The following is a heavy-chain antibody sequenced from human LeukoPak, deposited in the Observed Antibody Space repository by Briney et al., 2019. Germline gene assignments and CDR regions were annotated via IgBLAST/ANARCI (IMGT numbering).Heavy chain of an antibody. J-gene: IGHJ6*02. Sequence: GKGLEWIGYIYYSGSTNYNPSLKSRVTISVDTSKNQFSLKLSSVTAADTAVYYCARGRGVGATTYYYYGMDVWGQGTTVTVSS. CDR3: ARGRGVGATTYYYYGMDV. D-gene: IGHD1-26*01. CDR2: IYYSGST. V-gene: IGHV4-59*01.